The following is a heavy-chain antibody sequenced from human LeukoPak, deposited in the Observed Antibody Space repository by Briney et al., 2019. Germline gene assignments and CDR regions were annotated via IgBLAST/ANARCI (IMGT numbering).Heavy chain of an antibody. V-gene: IGHV3-33*06. CDR3: AKDMRFDWTPYYFDY. D-gene: IGHD3-9*01. Sequence: GRSLRLSCAASGFTFSSIGMHWVRQAPGKGLEWVAVIWYDGSNKHYADSVKGRFTISRDNSKNTLYLQMNSLRAEDTAVYYCAKDMRFDWTPYYFDYWGQGTLVTVSS. J-gene: IGHJ4*02. CDR2: IWYDGSNK. CDR1: GFTFSSIG.